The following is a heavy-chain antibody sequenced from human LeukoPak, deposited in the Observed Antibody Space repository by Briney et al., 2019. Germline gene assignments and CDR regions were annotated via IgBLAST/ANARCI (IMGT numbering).Heavy chain of an antibody. CDR2: INPSGGST. CDR3: ARDHESTYYDFWNGYFSQRSYYFDY. J-gene: IGHJ4*02. D-gene: IGHD3-3*01. Sequence: ASVKVSCKASGYTFTSYYMHWVRQAPGQGLEWMGIINPSGGSTSYAQKFQGRVTMTRDTSTTTVYMELSSLRSEDTAVYYCARDHESTYYDFWNGYFSQRSYYFDYWGQGTLVTVSS. V-gene: IGHV1-46*01. CDR1: GYTFTSYY.